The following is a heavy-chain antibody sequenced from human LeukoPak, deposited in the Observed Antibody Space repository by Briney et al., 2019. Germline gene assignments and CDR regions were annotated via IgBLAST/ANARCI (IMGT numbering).Heavy chain of an antibody. V-gene: IGHV1-8*03. Sequence: ASVKVSCKASGYTFTSYDINWVRQATGQGLEWMGWMNPNSGNTDYAQKFQGRVTITRNTSISTAYMELSSLRSEDTAVYFCARGFPYDDPTEGYYYLMDVWGQGTTVTVSS. CDR1: GYTFTSYD. J-gene: IGHJ6*02. CDR2: MNPNSGNT. CDR3: ARGFPYDDPTEGYYYLMDV. D-gene: IGHD4-17*01.